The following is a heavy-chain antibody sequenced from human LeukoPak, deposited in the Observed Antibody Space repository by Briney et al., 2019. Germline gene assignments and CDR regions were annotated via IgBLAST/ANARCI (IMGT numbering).Heavy chain of an antibody. CDR2: ISHTGSTM. Sequence: GGSLRLSCAASGFSFSIYSLNWVRQAPGKGLEWVSYISHTGSTMSYADSVKGRFTISRDNAKNSLYLQMNSLRAEDTALYYCAKVTGYSSGWFDYWGQGTLVTVSS. CDR1: GFSFSIYS. J-gene: IGHJ4*02. V-gene: IGHV3-48*04. D-gene: IGHD6-19*01. CDR3: AKVTGYSSGWFDY.